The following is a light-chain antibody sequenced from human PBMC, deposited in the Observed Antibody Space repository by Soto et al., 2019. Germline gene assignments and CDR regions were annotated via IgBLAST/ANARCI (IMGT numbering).Light chain of an antibody. Sequence: DIQMTQSPSTLSASVGDRVTITCRASQSINSWLAWYQQKPGKVPKLLIYKASSLESGAPSRFSGSGSGTEFTLTISSLQPDDFATYYCQQYSSYSTFGQGTKVDVK. V-gene: IGKV1-5*03. CDR2: KAS. J-gene: IGKJ1*01. CDR3: QQYSSYST. CDR1: QSINSW.